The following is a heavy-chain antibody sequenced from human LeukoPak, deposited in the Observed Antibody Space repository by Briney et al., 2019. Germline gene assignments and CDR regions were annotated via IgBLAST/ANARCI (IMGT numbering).Heavy chain of an antibody. V-gene: IGHV3-30-3*01. Sequence: GGSLRLSCAASGFTFSSYAMHWVRQAPGKGLEWVAVISYDGSNKYYADSVKGRFTISRDNSKNTLYLQMNSLRAEDTAVYYCAKVSYDFWSGYYTGYYYYGMDVWGQGTTVTVSS. CDR1: GFTFSSYA. CDR2: ISYDGSNK. D-gene: IGHD3/OR15-3a*01. J-gene: IGHJ6*02. CDR3: AKVSYDFWSGYYTGYYYYGMDV.